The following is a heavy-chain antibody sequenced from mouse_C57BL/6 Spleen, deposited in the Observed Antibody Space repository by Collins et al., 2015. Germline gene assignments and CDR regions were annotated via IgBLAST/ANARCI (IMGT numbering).Heavy chain of an antibody. CDR1: GYTFTSYW. CDR2: IYPSDSET. Sequence: QVQLQQPGAELVRPGSSVKLSCKASGYTFTSYWMDWVKQRPGQGLEWIGNIYPSDSETHYNQKFKDKATLTVVKSSSTAYMQLSSLTSEDSAVYYCARALAHWYFDVWGTGTTVTVSS. J-gene: IGHJ1*03. CDR3: ARALAHWYFDV. V-gene: IGHV1-61*01.